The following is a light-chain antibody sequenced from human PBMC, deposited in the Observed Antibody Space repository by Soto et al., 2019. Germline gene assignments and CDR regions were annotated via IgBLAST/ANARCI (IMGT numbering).Light chain of an antibody. J-gene: IGKJ2*02. CDR1: QAVPSY. CDR2: DIF. Sequence: EVVLTQSPATLSLSPGERATLSCRASQAVPSYLAWYQQKPGQAPRLLIYDIFNRATGIPARFSGSGSGTDFTLTISSLEPEDVAVYYCHQRNSWPRSTFGQGTKLEIK. V-gene: IGKV3-11*01. CDR3: HQRNSWPRST.